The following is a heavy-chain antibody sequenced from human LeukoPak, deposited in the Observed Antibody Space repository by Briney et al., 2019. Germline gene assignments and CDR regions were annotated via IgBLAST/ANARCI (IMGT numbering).Heavy chain of an antibody. CDR3: ARGGLDHAFDF. V-gene: IGHV3-74*01. CDR2: INNDGGGT. CDR1: GFTFSTYW. J-gene: IGHJ3*01. D-gene: IGHD3/OR15-3a*01. Sequence: GGPLRLSCAASGFTFSTYWMYWVRQAPGKGLEYVSRINNDGGGTTYADSVKGRFTISRDNAKNTVYLQMNSLRPEDTAMYYCARGGLDHAFDFWGQGTMVTVSS.